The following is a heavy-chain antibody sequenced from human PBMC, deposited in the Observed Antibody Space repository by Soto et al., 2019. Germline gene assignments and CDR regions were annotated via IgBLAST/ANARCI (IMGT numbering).Heavy chain of an antibody. CDR2: ISAYNGNT. Sequence: ASVKVSCKASGYTFTSYGISWVRQAPGQGLEWMGWISAYNGNTNYAQKLQGRVTMTTDTSTSTAYMELRSLRSDDTAVYYCARPDYDFWSGNFLGWFDPWGQGTLVTVSS. D-gene: IGHD3-3*01. CDR1: GYTFTSYG. J-gene: IGHJ5*02. V-gene: IGHV1-18*01. CDR3: ARPDYDFWSGNFLGWFDP.